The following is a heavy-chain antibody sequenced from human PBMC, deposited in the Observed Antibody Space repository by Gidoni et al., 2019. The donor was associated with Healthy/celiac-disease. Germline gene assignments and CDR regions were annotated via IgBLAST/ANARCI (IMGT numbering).Heavy chain of an antibody. CDR2: IWFYGSNK. Sequence: QVQLVESGGGVVQPGRSLSLSCAASGFTFSRYGMHWVRQAPGKGLEWVAVIWFYGSNKYYADSFKGRFTISRDNSKNTLYLQMNSLRAEDTAVYYCARGELGYCSGGSCIVVYGMDVWGQGTTVTVSS. J-gene: IGHJ6*02. CDR3: ARGELGYCSGGSCIVVYGMDV. V-gene: IGHV3-33*01. D-gene: IGHD2-15*01. CDR1: GFTFSRYG.